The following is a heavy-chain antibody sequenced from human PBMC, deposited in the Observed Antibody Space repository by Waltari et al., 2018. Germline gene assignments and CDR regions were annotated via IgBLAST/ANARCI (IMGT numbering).Heavy chain of an antibody. J-gene: IGHJ4*02. CDR3: ARSHQRITMTRSVDYFDY. Sequence: QVQLQQWGAGLLKPSEPLSLPCSVHGGSFRGYYSSWLRHPPGKGLEWIGEINHSGSTNYTTSLKSRVTISADTSKNHFSLKLSSVTAADTAVYYCARSHQRITMTRSVDYFDYWGQGTLVTVSS. CDR2: INHSGST. CDR1: GGSFRGYY. D-gene: IGHD3-22*01. V-gene: IGHV4-34*01.